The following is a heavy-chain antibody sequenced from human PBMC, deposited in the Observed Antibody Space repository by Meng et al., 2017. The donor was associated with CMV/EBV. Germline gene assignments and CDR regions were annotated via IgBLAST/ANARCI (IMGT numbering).Heavy chain of an antibody. J-gene: IGHJ5*02. CDR1: GFTLTDHY. Sequence: ASSGFTLTDHYMDWVRLAPGEGLEWVGRIRNKANSYTTEYAASVKGRFTISRDDSKNSVYLQMNSLKTEDTAVYYCARVWRGRWFAPWGQGTLVTVSS. CDR2: IRNKANSYTT. D-gene: IGHD2-21*01. CDR3: ARVWRGRWFAP. V-gene: IGHV3-72*01.